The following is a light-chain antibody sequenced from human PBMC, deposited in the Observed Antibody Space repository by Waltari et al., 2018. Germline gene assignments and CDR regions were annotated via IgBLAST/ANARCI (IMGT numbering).Light chain of an antibody. J-gene: IGLJ2*01. CDR3: CSYAGSDTHVI. CDR1: SSDVGSYNL. CDR2: EVN. Sequence: QSALTQPASVSGSPGQSITISCTGTSSDVGSYNLVPWYQQHPNKAPKGMIYEVNKLPSGLSNRFSGSKSGNTASLTISGLQAEDEADYYCCSYAGSDTHVIFGGGTKLTVL. V-gene: IGLV2-23*02.